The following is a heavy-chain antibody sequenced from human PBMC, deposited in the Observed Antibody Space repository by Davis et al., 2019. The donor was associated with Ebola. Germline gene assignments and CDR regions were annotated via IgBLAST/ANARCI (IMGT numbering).Heavy chain of an antibody. J-gene: IGHJ5*01. Sequence: PGGSLRLSCAASEFTFSDYWMSWVRQAPGKGLEWVANINQDGSDKNYVDSVKGRFTISRDNAKNSLYLQMNSLRAEDTAVYYCARDSGWSGVVSWGQGTLVTVSS. V-gene: IGHV3-7*03. CDR2: INQDGSDK. D-gene: IGHD6-19*01. CDR3: ARDSGWSGVVS. CDR1: EFTFSDYW.